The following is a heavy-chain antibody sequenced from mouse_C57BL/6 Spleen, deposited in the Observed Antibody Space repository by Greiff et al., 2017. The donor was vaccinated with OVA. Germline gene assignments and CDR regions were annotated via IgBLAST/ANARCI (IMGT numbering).Heavy chain of an antibody. CDR2: IDPSDSYP. CDR3: ARRPFFTTVEGYYFDY. CDR1: GYTFTSYW. J-gene: IGHJ2*01. Sequence: VQLQQPGAELVKPGASVKLSCKASGYTFTSYWMQWVKQRPGQGLEWIGEIDPSDSYPNYNQKFKGKATLTVDTTSSTAYMQLSSLTSEDSAVYYCARRPFFTTVEGYYFDYWGQGTTLTGSS. D-gene: IGHD1-1*01. V-gene: IGHV1-50*01.